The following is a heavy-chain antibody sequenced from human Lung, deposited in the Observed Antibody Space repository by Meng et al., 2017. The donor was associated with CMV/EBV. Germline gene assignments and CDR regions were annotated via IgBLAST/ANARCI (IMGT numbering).Heavy chain of an antibody. J-gene: IGHJ6*02. CDR2: IKEDGSGQ. CDR3: VRYANSQYGMDV. Sequence: GGSXRPXCPASGFTFTTFWRTWVRKAPGKGLEWVANIKEDGSGQWYVDSVKGRFTISRENAKKSVYLQMNSLRAEDTGVYYCVRYANSQYGMDVWGQGTTVTVSS. V-gene: IGHV3-7*01. D-gene: IGHD2-21*01. CDR1: GFTFTTFW.